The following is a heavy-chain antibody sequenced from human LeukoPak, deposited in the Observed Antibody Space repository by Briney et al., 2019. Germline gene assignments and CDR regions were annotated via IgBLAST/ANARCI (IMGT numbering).Heavy chain of an antibody. CDR2: ISYDGSNK. Sequence: PGGSLRLSCAASGFTFSSYAMHWVRQAPGKGLEWVAVISYDGSNKYYADSVKGRFTISRDNSKNTLYLQMNSLGAEDTAVYYCARVSKMATIVDYWGQGTLVTVSS. D-gene: IGHD5-24*01. J-gene: IGHJ4*02. CDR1: GFTFSSYA. V-gene: IGHV3-30-3*01. CDR3: ARVSKMATIVDY.